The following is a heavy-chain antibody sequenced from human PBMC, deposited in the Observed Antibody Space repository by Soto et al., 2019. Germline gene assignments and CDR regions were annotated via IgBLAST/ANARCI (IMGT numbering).Heavy chain of an antibody. CDR1: GGSISSGGYY. V-gene: IGHV4-31*03. CDR2: IYYSGST. J-gene: IGHJ5*02. Sequence: QVQLQESGPGLVKPSQTLSLTCTVSGGSISSGGYYWNWIRQHPGKGLEWIGYIYYSGSTYYNPSLXSXXTISVDTSKTQFSLKLSSVTASDTAVYYCARSVFPWGQGTLVTVSS. CDR3: ARSVFP.